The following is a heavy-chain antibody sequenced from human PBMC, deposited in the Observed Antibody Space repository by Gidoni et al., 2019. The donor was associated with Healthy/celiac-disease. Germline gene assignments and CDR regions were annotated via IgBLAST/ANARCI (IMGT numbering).Heavy chain of an antibody. CDR1: GGFISSSSFY. CDR3: ARPDVHYYDSSGGKGGMDV. Sequence: QLQLQESGPGLVKPSETLSLTCTVFGGFISSSSFYWCCIRQPPGQGLEWIGSIYYGGSTYYNPSRKSRVTKSVDTSKNQFSLKLSSVTAADTAVYYCARPDVHYYDSSGGKGGMDVWGQGTTVTVSS. CDR2: IYYGGST. J-gene: IGHJ6*02. D-gene: IGHD3-22*01. V-gene: IGHV4-39*01.